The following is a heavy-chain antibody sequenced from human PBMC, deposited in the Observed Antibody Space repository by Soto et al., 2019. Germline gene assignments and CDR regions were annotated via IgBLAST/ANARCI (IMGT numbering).Heavy chain of an antibody. Sequence: GGSLRLSCAASGFTFSDYYMSWIRQAPGKGLEWVSYISSSSSYTNYADSVKGRFTISRDNAKNSLYLQMNSLRAEDTAVYYCAKAVNRYYYYYGMDVWGQGTTVTVSS. CDR2: ISSSSSYT. CDR3: AKAVNRYYYYYGMDV. CDR1: GFTFSDYY. J-gene: IGHJ6*02. V-gene: IGHV3-11*06. D-gene: IGHD4-17*01.